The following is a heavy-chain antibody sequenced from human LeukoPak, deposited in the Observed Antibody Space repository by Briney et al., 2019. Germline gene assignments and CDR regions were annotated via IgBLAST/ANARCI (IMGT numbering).Heavy chain of an antibody. V-gene: IGHV1-69*06. J-gene: IGHJ6*03. CDR1: GYIFTNHG. CDR2: IIPIFGTA. Sequence: GASVKVSCKTSGYIFTNHGISWVRQAPGQGLEWMGGIIPIFGTANYAQKFQGRVTITADKSTSTAYMELSSLRSEDTAVYYCATSIAARYYYYMDVWGKGTTVTVSS. CDR3: ATSIAARYYYYMDV. D-gene: IGHD6-6*01.